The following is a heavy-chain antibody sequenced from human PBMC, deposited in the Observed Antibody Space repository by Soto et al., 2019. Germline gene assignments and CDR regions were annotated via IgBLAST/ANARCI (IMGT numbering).Heavy chain of an antibody. J-gene: IGHJ5*02. D-gene: IGHD6-13*01. CDR2: IYYSGST. Sequence: SETVSLTCTVSGGSISSSSHYWGWIRQPPGKGLEWIGSIYYSGSTYYNPSLKSRVTISVDTSKNQFSLKLSSVTAADTAVYYCARQTIAAAGGYNWFDPWGQGTLVTVSS. CDR3: ARQTIAAAGGYNWFDP. V-gene: IGHV4-39*01. CDR1: GGSISSSSHY.